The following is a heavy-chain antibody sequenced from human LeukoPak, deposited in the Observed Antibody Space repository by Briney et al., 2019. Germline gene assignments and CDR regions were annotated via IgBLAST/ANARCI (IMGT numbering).Heavy chain of an antibody. J-gene: IGHJ4*02. D-gene: IGHD3-3*01. Sequence: ASVKVSCKASGYTFTSYGISWVRQAPGQGLEWMGWISAYNGNTNYAQKLQGRVTMTTDTSTSTAYMELRSLRSDDTAVYYCARTYYDFWSGYWDYWGQGALVTVSS. CDR1: GYTFTSYG. CDR3: ARTYYDFWSGYWDY. CDR2: ISAYNGNT. V-gene: IGHV1-18*01.